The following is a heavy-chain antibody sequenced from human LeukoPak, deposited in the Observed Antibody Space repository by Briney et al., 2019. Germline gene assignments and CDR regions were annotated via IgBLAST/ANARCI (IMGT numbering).Heavy chain of an antibody. CDR1: GSTFSSYA. V-gene: IGHV3-64D*06. Sequence: GGSLRLSCSASGSTFSSYAMHWVRQAPGKGLEYVSAISSNGGSTYYADSVKGRFTISRDNSKNTLYLQMSSLRAEDTAVYYCVKVGYCSSTSCYPEYFQHWGQGTLVTVSS. CDR2: ISSNGGST. J-gene: IGHJ1*01. CDR3: VKVGYCSSTSCYPEYFQH. D-gene: IGHD2-2*01.